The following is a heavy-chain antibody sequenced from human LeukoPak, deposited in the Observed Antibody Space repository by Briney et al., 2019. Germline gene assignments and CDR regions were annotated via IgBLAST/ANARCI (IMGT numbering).Heavy chain of an antibody. CDR1: GGTFSSYA. V-gene: IGHV1-69*01. Sequence: SVKVSCKASGGTFSSYAISWVRQAPGQGLEWMGGIIPIFGTANYAQKFQGRVTITADESTSTAYMELSSLRSEDTAVYYCASHSILLGEQWRVDEYYFDYWGQGTLVTVSA. CDR3: ASHSILLGEQWRVDEYYFDY. D-gene: IGHD6-19*01. J-gene: IGHJ4*02. CDR2: IIPIFGTA.